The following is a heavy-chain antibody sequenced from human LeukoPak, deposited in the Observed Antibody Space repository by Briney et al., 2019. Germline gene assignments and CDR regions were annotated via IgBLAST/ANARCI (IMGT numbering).Heavy chain of an antibody. CDR2: ISAYNGNT. J-gene: IGHJ4*02. Sequence: ASVRVSCKASGYTFTSYGISWVRQAPGQGLEWMGWISAYNGNTNYAQKLQGRVTMTTDTSTSTAYMELRSLRSDDTAVYYCARDRVRKGYSSSWPPIDYWGQGTLVTVSS. V-gene: IGHV1-18*01. D-gene: IGHD6-13*01. CDR1: GYTFTSYG. CDR3: ARDRVRKGYSSSWPPIDY.